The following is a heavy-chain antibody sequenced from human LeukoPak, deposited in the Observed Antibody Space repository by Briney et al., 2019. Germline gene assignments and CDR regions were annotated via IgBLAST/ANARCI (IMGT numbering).Heavy chain of an antibody. J-gene: IGHJ3*01. V-gene: IGHV3-23*01. CDR1: FXNXA. D-gene: IGHD3-16*01. CDR3: AKDTGRLGVREVFDF. Sequence: FXNXAXXXLRQAPGRGLEWVSSIGAGGTNTYFAESVKGRFTISRDNSRNTVFLQMNGLRAEDTATYFCAKDTGRLGVREVFDFWGQGTMLTVSS. CDR2: IGAGGTNT.